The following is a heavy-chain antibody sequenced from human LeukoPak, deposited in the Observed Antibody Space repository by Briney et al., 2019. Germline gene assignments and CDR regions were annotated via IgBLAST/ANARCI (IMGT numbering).Heavy chain of an antibody. CDR3: ATFEVLELRSRRKFAFDP. Sequence: ASVKVSCKVSGYTLTELSMHWVRQAPGKGLEWMGGFDPEDGETIYAQKFQGRVTMTEDTSTDTAYMELSSLRSEDTAVYYCATFEVLELRSRRKFAFDPWGQGTLVTVSS. CDR2: FDPEDGET. CDR1: GYTLTELS. V-gene: IGHV1-24*01. D-gene: IGHD1-7*01. J-gene: IGHJ5*02.